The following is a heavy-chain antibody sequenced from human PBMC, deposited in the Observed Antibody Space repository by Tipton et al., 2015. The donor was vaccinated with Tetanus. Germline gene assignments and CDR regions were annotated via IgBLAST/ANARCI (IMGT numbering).Heavy chain of an antibody. CDR2: ISSSSRYI. J-gene: IGHJ4*02. V-gene: IGHV3-21*01. D-gene: IGHD2-21*01. CDR1: GFTFFDYS. CDR3: ARGTPRIVYSFDY. Sequence: GSLRLSCAASGFTFFDYSMNWVRQAPGKGLEWVSSISSSSRYIYYADSVKGRFTISRDNAKNSLYLQMISLRAEDTAVYYCARGTPRIVYSFDYWGQGTLVTVSS.